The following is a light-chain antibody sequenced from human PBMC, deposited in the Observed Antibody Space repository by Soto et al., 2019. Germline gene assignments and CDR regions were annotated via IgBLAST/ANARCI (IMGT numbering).Light chain of an antibody. CDR2: AAS. CDR1: QSIIFY. Sequence: DIHMIKTQRCLCASVGARVTVTCRASQSIIFYLTWHQQKPGKAPKLLIYAASNLQSGVPSRFSGSGSGTDFTLTISSLQPEDSATYYCQQSYSTPRTFGQGTKVDIK. J-gene: IGKJ1*01. V-gene: IGKV1-39*01. CDR3: QQSYSTPRT.